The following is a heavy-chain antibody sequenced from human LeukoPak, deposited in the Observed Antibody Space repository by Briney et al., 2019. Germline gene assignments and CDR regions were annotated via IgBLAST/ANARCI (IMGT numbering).Heavy chain of an antibody. CDR1: GFTVSTNY. V-gene: IGHV3-66*01. CDR3: AKGGLWQLLLD. Sequence: GGSLRLSCAASGFTVSTNYMSWVRQAPGKGPEWISIVYRSGDTYYADSVKGRFTISRDNSKNTLYLQMNRLRVEDTAVYYCAKGGLWQLLLDWGQGTLVTVSS. J-gene: IGHJ4*02. CDR2: VYRSGDT. D-gene: IGHD2-15*01.